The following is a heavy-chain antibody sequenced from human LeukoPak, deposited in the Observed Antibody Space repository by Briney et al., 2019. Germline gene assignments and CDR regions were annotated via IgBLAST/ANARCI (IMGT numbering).Heavy chain of an antibody. D-gene: IGHD2-2*01. Sequence: GGSLRLSCAASGFTFSSYNMNWVRQAPGKGLQWVSDISSSGTTIYYADSVKGRFTISRDNAKNSLYLQMNSLRAEDTAVYYCARKYCSTTSCLFDYWGQGTLVTVSS. V-gene: IGHV3-48*04. CDR1: GFTFSSYN. CDR3: ARKYCSTTSCLFDY. CDR2: ISSSGTTI. J-gene: IGHJ4*02.